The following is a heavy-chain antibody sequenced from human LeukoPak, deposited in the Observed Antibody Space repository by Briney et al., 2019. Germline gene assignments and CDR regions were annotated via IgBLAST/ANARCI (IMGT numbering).Heavy chain of an antibody. CDR1: GGSISSYY. Sequence: SETLSLTCTVSGGSISSYYWSWIRQPPGKGLEWIGYIYYSGSTNYNPSLKSRVTISVDTSKNQFSLKLSSVTAADTAVYYCARRGYSGYCDYWGQGTLVTVSS. CDR3: ARRGYSGYCDY. J-gene: IGHJ4*02. D-gene: IGHD5-12*01. V-gene: IGHV4-59*08. CDR2: IYYSGST.